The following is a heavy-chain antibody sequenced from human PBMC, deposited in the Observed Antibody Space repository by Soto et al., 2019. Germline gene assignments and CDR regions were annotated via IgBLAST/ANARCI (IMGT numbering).Heavy chain of an antibody. V-gene: IGHV4-59*01. CDR1: GGSFSSYH. Sequence: SQTLSLTCTISGGSFSSYHWSWIRQPPGKGLEWIGYIFYSGSTTYNPSLKSRVTISLXXXXXXFXLXVXXVPAAXRAGYYCTRDLFGHPYSSRYWGPAPLVTV. J-gene: IGHJ4*02. D-gene: IGHD2-15*01. CDR3: TRDLFGHPYSSRY. CDR2: IFYSGST.